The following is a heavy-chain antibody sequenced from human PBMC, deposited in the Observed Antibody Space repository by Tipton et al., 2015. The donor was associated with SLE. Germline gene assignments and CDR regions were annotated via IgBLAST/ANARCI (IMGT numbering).Heavy chain of an antibody. V-gene: IGHV1-69*15. J-gene: IGHJ3*01. CDR2: IIPIFGTA. CDR1: GGTFSDYP. D-gene: IGHD6-19*01. Sequence: QSGPEVKMPGSSVRVSCKASGGTFSDYPINWVRQAPGQGLEWMGRIIPIFGTANYAQKFQGRVTVTADESTNTAYMELSSLRSEDTAVYYCARDQSGWSRAFDVWGQGTMVTISS. CDR3: ARDQSGWSRAFDV.